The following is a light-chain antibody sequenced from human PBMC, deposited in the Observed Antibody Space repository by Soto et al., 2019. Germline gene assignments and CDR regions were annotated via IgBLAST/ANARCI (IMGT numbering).Light chain of an antibody. J-gene: IGLJ1*01. CDR3: VSFAGGTCV. CDR2: DVN. CDR1: SSDVGAYIF. Sequence: QSALTQPPSASGSPGQSVTISCTGTSSDVGAYIFVSWYQQHPGKAPKLLIYDVNRRPPGVPDRFFGSKSGNTASLTVSGLQAEDEADYYCVSFAGGTCVFGTATKVTVL. V-gene: IGLV2-8*01.